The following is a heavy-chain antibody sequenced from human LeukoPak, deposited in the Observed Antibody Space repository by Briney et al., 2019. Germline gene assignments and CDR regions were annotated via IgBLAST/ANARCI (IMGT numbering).Heavy chain of an antibody. CDR1: GYTFTGYY. V-gene: IGHV1-8*03. CDR2: MNPNSGNT. CDR3: ARDGATNDAFDI. D-gene: IGHD1-26*01. J-gene: IGHJ3*02. Sequence: ASVKVSCKASGYTFTGYYLHWVRQAPGQGLEWMGWMNPNSGNTGYAQKFQGRVTITWNTSISTAFMDLSSLRSEDTAVYYCARDGATNDAFDIWGQGTMVTVSS.